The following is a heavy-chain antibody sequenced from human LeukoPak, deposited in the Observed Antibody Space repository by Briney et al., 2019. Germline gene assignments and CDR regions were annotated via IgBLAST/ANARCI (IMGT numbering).Heavy chain of an antibody. CDR2: ISSSGSTI. CDR1: GFTFSDYY. V-gene: IGHV3-11*01. J-gene: IGHJ4*02. CDR3: ARDGPYFLAVAAAKGY. Sequence: PGGSLRLSCAASGFTFSDYYMSWIRQAPGKGLEWVSYISSSGSTIYYADSVKGRFTISRDNAKNSLYLQMNSLRAEDTAVYYCARDGPYFLAVAAAKGYWGQGTLVTVSS. D-gene: IGHD6-19*01.